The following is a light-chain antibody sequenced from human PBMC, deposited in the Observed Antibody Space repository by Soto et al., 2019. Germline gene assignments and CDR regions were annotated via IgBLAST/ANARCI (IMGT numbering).Light chain of an antibody. CDR1: SSNIGAGYD. CDR2: GNS. CDR3: QSYDSSLSAGYV. J-gene: IGLJ1*01. V-gene: IGLV1-40*01. Sequence: QLVLTQPPSVSGAPGQRVTISCTGSSSNIGAGYDVHWYQQLPGTAPKLLIYGNSNRPSGVPDRFSGSKSGTSASLAITGLQAEDEADYYCQSYDSSLSAGYVFGTGTKVTVL.